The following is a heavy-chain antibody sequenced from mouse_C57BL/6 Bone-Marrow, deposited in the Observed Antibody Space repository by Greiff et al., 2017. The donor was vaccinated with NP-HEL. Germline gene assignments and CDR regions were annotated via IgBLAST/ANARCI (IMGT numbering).Heavy chain of an antibody. CDR2: ISSGGSYT. V-gene: IGHV5-6*01. Sequence: VQLQQSGGDLVKPGGSLKLSCAASGFTFSSYGMSWVRQTPDKRLEWVATISSGGSYTYYPDSVKGRFTISRDNAKNTLYLQMSSLKSEDTAMYYCATTTFDYWGQGTTLTVSS. CDR3: ATTTFDY. D-gene: IGHD1-1*01. CDR1: GFTFSSYG. J-gene: IGHJ2*01.